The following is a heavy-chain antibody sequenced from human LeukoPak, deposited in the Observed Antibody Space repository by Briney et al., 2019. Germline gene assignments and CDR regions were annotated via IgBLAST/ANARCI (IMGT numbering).Heavy chain of an antibody. Sequence: SGPTLVNPTQTLTLTFTFSGCSRTTRGVCVSWFRQPPGKALEWLARIDWADDKAYTTSLKTRLTIFKDTSKETVVLTLTDMDPVDTATYYCARAYSMDVWGKGTTVTVSS. CDR2: IDWADDK. J-gene: IGHJ6*03. CDR3: ARAYSMDV. D-gene: IGHD3-16*01. CDR1: GCSRTTRGVC. V-gene: IGHV2-70*11.